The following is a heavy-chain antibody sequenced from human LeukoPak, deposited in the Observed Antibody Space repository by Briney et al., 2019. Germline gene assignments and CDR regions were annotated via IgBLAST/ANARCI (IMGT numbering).Heavy chain of an antibody. Sequence: TGMSLRLSCAASGFTFSSYGMHWVRQAPGKGLEWVAVISYDGSNKYYADSVKGRFTISRDNSKNTLYLQMNSLRAEDTAVYYCAKDRAYQVLSFWFDPWGQGTLVTVSS. CDR3: AKDRAYQVLSFWFDP. D-gene: IGHD2-2*01. J-gene: IGHJ5*02. CDR1: GFTFSSYG. V-gene: IGHV3-30*19. CDR2: ISYDGSNK.